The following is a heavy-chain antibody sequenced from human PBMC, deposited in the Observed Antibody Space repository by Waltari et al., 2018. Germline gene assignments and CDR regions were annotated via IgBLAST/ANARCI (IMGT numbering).Heavy chain of an antibody. D-gene: IGHD3-10*01. V-gene: IGHV3-21*01. Sequence: VQLVESGGGLVKPGGSLRLSCAASGFTFSNCSMHWVRQAPGKGLEWVSSITSSSYIYYADSVKGRFTSSRDNAKNSLYLQMNSLRAEDTAVYYCARDHYYGSGTYSSFDYWGQGTLVTVSS. CDR3: ARDHYYGSGTYSSFDY. CDR1: GFTFSNCS. CDR2: ITSSSYI. J-gene: IGHJ4*02.